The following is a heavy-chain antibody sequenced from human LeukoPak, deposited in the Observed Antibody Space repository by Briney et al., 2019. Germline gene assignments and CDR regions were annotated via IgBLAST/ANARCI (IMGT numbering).Heavy chain of an antibody. D-gene: IGHD4-23*01. J-gene: IGHJ4*02. Sequence: GGSLRLSCAASGFTFSDYSMNWVRQAPGKGLEWVSYINSGSSTIYYVDSVEGRFTISRDNAKNSLYLQMNSLRDEDTAVYYCARTRSKVGTPTFDYWGQGTLVTVSS. V-gene: IGHV3-48*02. CDR1: GFTFSDYS. CDR2: INSGSSTI. CDR3: ARTRSKVGTPTFDY.